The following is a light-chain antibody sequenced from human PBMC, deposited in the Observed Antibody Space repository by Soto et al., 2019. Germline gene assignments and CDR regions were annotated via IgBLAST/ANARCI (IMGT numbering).Light chain of an antibody. Sequence: QSVLTQPPSVSAAPGQKVTISCSGSSSNIGNNYVSWYQQLPGTAPKLLIYENNKRPSGIPDRFSGSKSGTSATLGITGLQTGDEADDYCGTWDSSLSAGVFGGGTKVTVL. CDR3: GTWDSSLSAGV. J-gene: IGLJ3*02. CDR1: SSNIGNNY. V-gene: IGLV1-51*02. CDR2: ENN.